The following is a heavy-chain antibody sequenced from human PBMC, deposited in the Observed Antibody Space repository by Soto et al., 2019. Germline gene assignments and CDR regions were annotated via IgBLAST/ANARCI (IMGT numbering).Heavy chain of an antibody. V-gene: IGHV1-18*01. CDR2: VSGFNGNT. Sequence: QVQLVQSGAEVKKPGASVKVSCKASGYAFSSFGISWVRQAPGHGLEWMGWVSGFNGNTNDAQKFQRRVTMTTEKSTRTAYMELRSLTSDDTAVYYCARDRVILSPNGMDVWGQGTTVTVSS. CDR3: ARDRVILSPNGMDV. J-gene: IGHJ6*02. D-gene: IGHD3-9*01. CDR1: GYAFSSFG.